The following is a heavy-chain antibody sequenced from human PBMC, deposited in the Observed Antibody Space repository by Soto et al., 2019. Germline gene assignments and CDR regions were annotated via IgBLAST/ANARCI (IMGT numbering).Heavy chain of an antibody. CDR3: AKYASPVKVLNTRLDY. J-gene: IGHJ4*02. CDR1: GFTFSSYG. Sequence: QVQLVESGGGVVQPGRSLRLSCAASGFTFSSYGMHWVRQAPGKGQEWVAVISYDGSNKYYADSVKGRFTISRDNSKNTLYLQMKSRRAEDTAVYYCAKYASPVKVLNTRLDYWGQGTLVTVSS. D-gene: IGHD4-4*01. CDR2: ISYDGSNK. V-gene: IGHV3-30*18.